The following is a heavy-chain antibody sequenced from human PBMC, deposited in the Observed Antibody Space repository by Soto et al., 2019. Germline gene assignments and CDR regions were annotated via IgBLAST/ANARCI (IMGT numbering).Heavy chain of an antibody. CDR2: IYYSGST. V-gene: IGHV4-59*08. D-gene: IGHD4-17*01. CDR1: GGSISSYY. Sequence: SETLSLTCTVPGGSISSYYWSWIRQPPGKGLEWIGYIYYSGSTNYNPSLKSRVTISVDTSKNQFSLKLSSVTAAGTAVYYCARRYGDCLDSWGQGTLVTVSS. CDR3: ARRYGDCLDS. J-gene: IGHJ4*02.